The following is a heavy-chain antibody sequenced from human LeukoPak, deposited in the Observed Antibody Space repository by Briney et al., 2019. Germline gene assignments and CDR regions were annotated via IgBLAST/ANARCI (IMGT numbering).Heavy chain of an antibody. V-gene: IGHV3-74*01. Sequence: GGSLRLSCAASEFTVSKFWMHWVRQAPGKGLVWVSGINGDGRTTTYADSVKGRFTVSRDNAKNTLYLQMKSLRAEDTAVYYCAREIVGATEFDYWGQGTLVTVSS. CDR3: AREIVGATEFDY. CDR1: EFTVSKFW. D-gene: IGHD1-26*01. J-gene: IGHJ4*02. CDR2: INGDGRTT.